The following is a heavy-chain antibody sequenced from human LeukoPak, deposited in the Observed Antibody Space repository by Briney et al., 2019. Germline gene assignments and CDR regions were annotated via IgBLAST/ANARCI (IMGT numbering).Heavy chain of an antibody. Sequence: GGSLRLSCAASGFIFSSYAMSWVRQAPGKGLEWVSTISGSGGSTYYADSVKGRFTISRDNAKNTLYLQMNSLRAEDTAVYYCARDSFPYYDFWSGYPWFDPWGQGTLVTVSS. CDR3: ARDSFPYYDFWSGYPWFDP. V-gene: IGHV3-23*01. D-gene: IGHD3-3*01. CDR2: ISGSGGST. J-gene: IGHJ5*02. CDR1: GFIFSSYA.